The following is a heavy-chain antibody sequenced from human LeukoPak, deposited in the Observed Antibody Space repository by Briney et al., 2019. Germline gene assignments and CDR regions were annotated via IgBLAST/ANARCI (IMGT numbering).Heavy chain of an antibody. CDR2: IGTAGDT. Sequence: PGGSLRLSCAASGFTFSSYDMHWVRQATGKGLEWVSAIGTAGDTYYPGSVKGRFTISRENAKNSLYLQMNSLRAGDTAGYYCARGRAQYSSGWYFWFDPWGQGTLVTVSS. J-gene: IGHJ5*02. CDR3: ARGRAQYSSGWYFWFDP. V-gene: IGHV3-13*01. CDR1: GFTFSSYD. D-gene: IGHD6-19*01.